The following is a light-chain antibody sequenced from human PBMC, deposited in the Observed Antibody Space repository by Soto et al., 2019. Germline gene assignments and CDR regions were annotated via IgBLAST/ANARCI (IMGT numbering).Light chain of an antibody. CDR1: EGISSY. V-gene: IGKV1-9*01. J-gene: IGKJ1*01. Sequence: DIQLTQSPSFLSASVGDRVTITSRASEGISSYLAWYQQKPGKAPKLLIYAASTLQSGVPSRFSGSGSGTEFTLTISSLQPEDFATYYCQQVNSFPRTFGQGTKVEI. CDR2: AAS. CDR3: QQVNSFPRT.